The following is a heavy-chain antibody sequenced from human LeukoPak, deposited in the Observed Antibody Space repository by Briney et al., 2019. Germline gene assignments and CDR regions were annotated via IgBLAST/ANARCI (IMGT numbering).Heavy chain of an antibody. V-gene: IGHV3-23*01. CDR1: RFTFSSYA. J-gene: IGHJ4*02. Sequence: PAGSLRFSCAASRFTFSSYAMVWVAQAPGKGLVGCSALSGSSGSTYYADSVKGRFTISRDNSKNTLYLQMNSLRAEDTAVYYCAKDYDILTGSEYWGQGTLVIVSS. CDR2: LSGSSGST. D-gene: IGHD3-9*01. CDR3: AKDYDILTGSEY.